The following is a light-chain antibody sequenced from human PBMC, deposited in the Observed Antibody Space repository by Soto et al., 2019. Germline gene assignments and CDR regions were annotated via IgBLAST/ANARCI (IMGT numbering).Light chain of an antibody. CDR3: QQYNNWPPT. Sequence: EIVMTQSPATLSVSRGGRATLSCRASQSVSSNLAWYQQKPGQAPRLLIYGASTRATGIPARFSGSGSGTEFTLTISSLQSEDFAVYYCQQYNNWPPTFGQGTKVDIK. J-gene: IGKJ1*01. CDR1: QSVSSN. V-gene: IGKV3-15*01. CDR2: GAS.